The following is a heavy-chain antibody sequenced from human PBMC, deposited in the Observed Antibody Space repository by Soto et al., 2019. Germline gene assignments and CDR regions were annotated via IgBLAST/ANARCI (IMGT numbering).Heavy chain of an antibody. J-gene: IGHJ6*01. Sequence: QVQLVESGGGVVQPGRSLRLSCAASGFTFSSYGMHWVRQAPGKGLELVAVIWYDGSNKNYADYVKGRFTISRDDSKNTLYLQMNSLRAEDTAVYDCARDAPPNCSSISCHLAGGMDVW. CDR2: IWYDGSNK. CDR1: GFTFSSYG. V-gene: IGHV3-33*01. CDR3: ARDAPPNCSSISCHLAGGMDV. D-gene: IGHD2-2*01.